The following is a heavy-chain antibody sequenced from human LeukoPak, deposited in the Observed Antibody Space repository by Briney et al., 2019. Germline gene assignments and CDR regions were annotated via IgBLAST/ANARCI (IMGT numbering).Heavy chain of an antibody. V-gene: IGHV1-2*02. CDR1: GYTFTGYY. D-gene: IGHD3-9*01. J-gene: IGHJ4*02. CDR2: INPNSGGT. Sequence: ASVKVSCKASGYTFTGYYMHWVRQAPGQGLEWMGWINPNSGGTNYAQKFQGRVTMTRDTSISTAYMELSRLRSDDTAVYYCARSERPESLRYFDWFFLDYWGQGTLVTVSS. CDR3: ARSERPESLRYFDWFFLDY.